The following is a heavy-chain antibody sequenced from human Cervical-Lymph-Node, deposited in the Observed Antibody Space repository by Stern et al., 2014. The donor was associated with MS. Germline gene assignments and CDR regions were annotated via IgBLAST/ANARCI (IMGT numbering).Heavy chain of an antibody. J-gene: IGHJ3*02. CDR1: GFTVSNNY. Sequence: EVQLVESGGGLIQPGGSLRLSCAAPGFTVSNNYMSWVRQAPGKGLEWVSLIYTDDSTYYAGSVNGRFNISRDSSKNKLFLQVNSLRAEDTAVYYCARAIFGLNTAAMAPDAFDTWGQGTMVTVSS. CDR2: IYTDDST. CDR3: ARAIFGLNTAAMAPDAFDT. D-gene: IGHD3-3*01. V-gene: IGHV3-53*01.